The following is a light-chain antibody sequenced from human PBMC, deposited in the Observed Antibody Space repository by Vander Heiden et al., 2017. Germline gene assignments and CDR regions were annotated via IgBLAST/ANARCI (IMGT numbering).Light chain of an antibody. CDR1: SRDVGGYEY. CDR2: DYS. CDR3: CSYSARISALYV. Sequence: QSALPQPASVPGSPGQSVTISCTGTSRDVGGYEYVSWYQQHPGQAPKLMFFDYSYRPSGISNRFSFSNSGNTASLTITRLQPEDEAVYYCCSYSARISALYVFGTGTKVTVL. J-gene: IGLJ1*01. V-gene: IGLV2-14*03.